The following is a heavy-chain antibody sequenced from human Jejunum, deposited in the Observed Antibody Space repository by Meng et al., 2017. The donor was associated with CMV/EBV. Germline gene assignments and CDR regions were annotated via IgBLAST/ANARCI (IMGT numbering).Heavy chain of an antibody. D-gene: IGHD5-18*01. J-gene: IGHJ4*02. CDR3: ARDTAIDPAMAGAFDY. Sequence: FSCSIYSMNWVRQAPGKGLEWVSSITTSGSYIYYANSVKGRFTISRDNAKNSLFLQMDSLRAEDTAVYYCARDTAIDPAMAGAFDYWGQGTLVTVSS. CDR1: FSCSIYS. CDR2: ITTSGSYI. V-gene: IGHV3-21*01.